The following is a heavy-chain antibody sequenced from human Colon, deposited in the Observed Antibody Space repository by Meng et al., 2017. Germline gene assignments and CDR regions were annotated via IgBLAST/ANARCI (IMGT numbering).Heavy chain of an antibody. CDR2: TYTSGST. D-gene: IGHD4-17*01. Sequence: SETLSLTCTVSGGSTRSYYWSWIRQPAGEGLGWIGRTYTSGSTNYSPSLKSRVTMPVDTSKDQFSLKLSSVTAADTAVYYCAREGGPVTEPYYFDYWGQG. V-gene: IGHV4-4*07. CDR1: GGSTRSYY. J-gene: IGHJ4*02. CDR3: AREGGPVTEPYYFDY.